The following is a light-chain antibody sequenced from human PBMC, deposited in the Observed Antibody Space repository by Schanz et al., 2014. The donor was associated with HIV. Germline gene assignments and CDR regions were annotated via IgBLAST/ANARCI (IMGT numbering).Light chain of an antibody. CDR2: DVT. CDR1: SGDVGRYDY. CDR3: SSYTGSNIVV. Sequence: QSVLTQPASVSGSLGQSITISCTGTSGDVGRYDYVSWYQQHPGQAPKLLIYDVTYRPSGISNRFSGSKSGYTASLTISGLQADDEADYYCSSYTGSNIVVFGGGTKLTVL. V-gene: IGLV2-14*03. J-gene: IGLJ2*01.